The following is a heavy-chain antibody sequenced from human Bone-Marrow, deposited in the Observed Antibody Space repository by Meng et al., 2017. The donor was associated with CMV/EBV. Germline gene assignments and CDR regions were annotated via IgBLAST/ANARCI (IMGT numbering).Heavy chain of an antibody. Sequence: ASVKVSCKVSGYTLTELSMHWVRQAPGKGLEWMGGFDPEDGETIYAQKFQGRVTMTEDTSTDTAYMELSSLRSEDTAVYYCARDIQVGLPRENNWFDPWGQGTLVTVSS. D-gene: IGHD2-21*01. V-gene: IGHV1-24*01. CDR3: ARDIQVGLPRENNWFDP. CDR2: FDPEDGET. CDR1: GYTLTELS. J-gene: IGHJ5*02.